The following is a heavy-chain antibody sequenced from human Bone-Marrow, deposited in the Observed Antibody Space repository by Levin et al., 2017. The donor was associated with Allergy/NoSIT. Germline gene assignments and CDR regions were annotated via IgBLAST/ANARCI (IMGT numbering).Heavy chain of an antibody. CDR2: IYSGGSSGST. J-gene: IGHJ2*01. CDR1: GFTVSTNY. CDR3: ARDRHNRGSWYFDL. D-gene: IGHD3-16*01. Sequence: SCAVSGFTVSTNYMSWVRQAPGKGLEWVSVIYSGGSSGSTFYADSVRGRFTISRDNSKNTLYLRMNSLRAEDTAVYYCARDRHNRGSWYFDLWGRGTLVTVSS. V-gene: IGHV3-53*01.